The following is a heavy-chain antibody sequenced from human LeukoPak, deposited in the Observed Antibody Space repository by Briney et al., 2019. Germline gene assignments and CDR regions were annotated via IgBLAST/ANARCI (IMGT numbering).Heavy chain of an antibody. CDR2: IIPIFGTA. Sequence: ASVKVSCKASGGTFSSYAISWVRQAPGQGLEWMGGIIPIFGTANYAQKFQGRVTITADKSTSTAYMELSSLRSDDTAVYYCARVFGYDFWSGYYTAGFRSAPYFDYWGQGTLVTVSS. D-gene: IGHD3-3*01. J-gene: IGHJ4*02. V-gene: IGHV1-69*06. CDR3: ARVFGYDFWSGYYTAGFRSAPYFDY. CDR1: GGTFSSYA.